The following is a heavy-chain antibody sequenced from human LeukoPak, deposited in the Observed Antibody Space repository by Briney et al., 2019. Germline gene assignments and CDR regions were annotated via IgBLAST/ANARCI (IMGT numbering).Heavy chain of an antibody. CDR1: TFTFSSDS. Sequence: GGSLRLSCAASTFTFSSDSMNWVRRAPGKGLEWISYISSSSSTIYYADSVKGRFTISRDNAKNSLYLQMNSLRDEDTAVYYCARGLTVTLALYYWGQGTLVTVSS. CDR2: ISSSSSTI. J-gene: IGHJ4*02. D-gene: IGHD4-17*01. V-gene: IGHV3-48*02. CDR3: ARGLTVTLALYY.